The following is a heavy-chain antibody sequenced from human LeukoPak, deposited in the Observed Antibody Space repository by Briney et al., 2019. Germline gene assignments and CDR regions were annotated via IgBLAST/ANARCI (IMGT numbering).Heavy chain of an antibody. J-gene: IGHJ4*02. CDR3: ARHQYHLAVYDY. CDR2: IYHSGST. V-gene: IGHV4-38-2*02. CDR1: DYSISSGYY. D-gene: IGHD6-19*01. Sequence: TASETLSLTCTVSDYSISSGYYWGWIRQPPGTGLEWIGSIYHSGSTYYNPSLKSRGTISVDMSRNQFSLKLSSVTAADTAVYYCARHQYHLAVYDYWGQGTLVTVSS.